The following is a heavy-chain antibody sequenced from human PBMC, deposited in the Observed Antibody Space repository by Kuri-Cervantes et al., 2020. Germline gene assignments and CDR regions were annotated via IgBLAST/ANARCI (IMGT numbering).Heavy chain of an antibody. V-gene: IGHV1-8*01. CDR1: GYTFTSYD. Sequence: ASVKVSCKASGYTFTSYDINWVRQATGQGPEWMGWMNPNSGNTGYAQKFQGRVTMTRNTSISTAYMELSSLRSEDTAVYYCARDLQDYGDYESAGGWGQGTLVTVSS. D-gene: IGHD4-17*01. CDR3: ARDLQDYGDYESAGG. CDR2: MNPNSGNT. J-gene: IGHJ4*02.